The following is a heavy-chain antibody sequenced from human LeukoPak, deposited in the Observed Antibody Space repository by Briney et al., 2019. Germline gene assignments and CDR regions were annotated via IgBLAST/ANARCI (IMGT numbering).Heavy chain of an antibody. Sequence: GGSLRLSCAAAGFTFSSYGMHWVRQAPGKGLEWVAVIWYDGSNKYYADSVKGRFTISRDNSKNTLYLQMNSLRAEDTAVYYCARDPSRPYSSSWLDYWGQGTLVTVSS. CDR1: GFTFSSYG. CDR3: ARDPSRPYSSSWLDY. CDR2: IWYDGSNK. D-gene: IGHD6-13*01. J-gene: IGHJ4*02. V-gene: IGHV3-33*01.